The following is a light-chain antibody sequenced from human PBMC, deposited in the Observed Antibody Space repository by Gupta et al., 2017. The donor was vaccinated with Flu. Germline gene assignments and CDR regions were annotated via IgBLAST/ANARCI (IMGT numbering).Light chain of an antibody. J-gene: IGKJ1*01. Sequence: EIVLTQSPGTLSLSPGERATLSCRASQSVSSSFLAWYQQKPGQAPRLLIYGASSRATGIPDRVSGSGSGTDFTLTISRLEPEDFAVYYCHQDGSSPWTFGQGTKLEIK. CDR2: GAS. CDR1: QSVSSSF. CDR3: HQDGSSPWT. V-gene: IGKV3-20*01.